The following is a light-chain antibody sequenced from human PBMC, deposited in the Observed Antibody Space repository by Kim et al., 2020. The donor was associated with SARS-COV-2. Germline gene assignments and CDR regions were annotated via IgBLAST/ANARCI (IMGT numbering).Light chain of an antibody. V-gene: IGLV1-36*01. J-gene: IGLJ3*02. CDR3: AAWDDSLNGWV. CDR2: YDD. Sequence: QSVTISCSGSSSNIGNNAVNWYQQLPRKAPKLLIYYDDLLPSGVSDRFSGSKSGTSASLAISGLQSEDEADYYCAAWDDSLNGWVFGGGTKLTVL. CDR1: SSNIGNNA.